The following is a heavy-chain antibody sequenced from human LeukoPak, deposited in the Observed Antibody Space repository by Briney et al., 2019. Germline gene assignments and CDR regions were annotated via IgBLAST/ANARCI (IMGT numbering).Heavy chain of an antibody. CDR2: IYYSGST. CDR3: ARATYYYGSGSYFPFDY. V-gene: IGHV4-59*01. D-gene: IGHD3-10*01. J-gene: IGHJ4*02. Sequence: SWIGQPPXKGLEWIGYIYYSGSTTYNPSLNIRVTISVDTSKNQFSLKLSSVTAADTAVYYCARATYYYGSGSYFPFDYWGQGTLVTVSS.